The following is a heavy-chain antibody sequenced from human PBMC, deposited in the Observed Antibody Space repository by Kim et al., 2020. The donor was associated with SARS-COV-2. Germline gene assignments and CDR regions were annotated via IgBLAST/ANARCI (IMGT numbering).Heavy chain of an antibody. V-gene: IGHV4-34*01. D-gene: IGHD2-2*01. J-gene: IGHJ4*02. CDR3: ASKYQLLDY. Sequence: GSTNYNPSLKSRVTISVDTSKNQFSLKLSSVTAADTAVYYCASKYQLLDYWGQGALVTVSS. CDR2: GST.